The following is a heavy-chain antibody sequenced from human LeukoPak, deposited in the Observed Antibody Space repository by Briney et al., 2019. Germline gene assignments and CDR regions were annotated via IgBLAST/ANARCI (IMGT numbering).Heavy chain of an antibody. J-gene: IGHJ4*02. V-gene: IGHV1-2*02. Sequence: GASVKVSCKASGYTFTGYYMHWVRQAPGQGLEWMGWINLKSGGTNSAEKFQVRVTMTRDTTTSTAYMELSRLRSDDTAVYYCARDEWYDSSGYPFDYWGQGTLVTVSS. D-gene: IGHD3-22*01. CDR1: GYTFTGYY. CDR3: ARDEWYDSSGYPFDY. CDR2: INLKSGGT.